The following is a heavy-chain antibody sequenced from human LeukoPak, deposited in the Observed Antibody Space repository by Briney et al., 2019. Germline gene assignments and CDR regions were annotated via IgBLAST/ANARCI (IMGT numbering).Heavy chain of an antibody. CDR1: GGSISSYY. CDR2: IYYSGST. V-gene: IGHV4-59*08. J-gene: IGHJ4*02. CDR3: ARAPGDYSLFDS. D-gene: IGHD4-17*01. Sequence: SSETLSLTCTVSGGSISSYYWSWIRQPPGKGREWIGYIYYSGSTYYNPSLKSRVTISVDTSKNQFSLKLSSVTPADPAVYYCARAPGDYSLFDSWGQGTLVTVSS.